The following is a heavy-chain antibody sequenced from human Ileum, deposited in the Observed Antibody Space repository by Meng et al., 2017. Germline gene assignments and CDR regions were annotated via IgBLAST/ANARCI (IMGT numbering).Heavy chain of an antibody. J-gene: IGHJ4*02. V-gene: IGHV4-4*02. CDR1: GHSISTTHW. CDR2: IYHSGFV. CDR3: AANFGKRMHS. D-gene: IGHD1-7*01. Sequence: QLQESCSGLVRPSGTLSLTCAVSGHSISTTHWWNWVRQPPGEGLDWIGDIYHSGFVNYNLSLKSRVTLSIDKSKNQFFLKLISVTAADAGVYYCAANFGKRMHSWGQGTLVTVSS.